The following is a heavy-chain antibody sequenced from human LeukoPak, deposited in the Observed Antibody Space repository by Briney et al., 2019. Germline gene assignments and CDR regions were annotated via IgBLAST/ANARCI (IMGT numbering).Heavy chain of an antibody. CDR1: GFTFSSYA. CDR2: ISGSGGST. J-gene: IGHJ5*02. Sequence: GGSLRLSCAASGFTFSSYAMSWVRQAPGKGLEWVSAISGSGGSTYYADSVKGRFTISRDNSKNTLYLQMNGLRAEDTAVYYCAKDPYDILTGSLFRILNWFDPWGQGTLVTVSS. CDR3: AKDPYDILTGSLFRILNWFDP. V-gene: IGHV3-23*01. D-gene: IGHD3-9*01.